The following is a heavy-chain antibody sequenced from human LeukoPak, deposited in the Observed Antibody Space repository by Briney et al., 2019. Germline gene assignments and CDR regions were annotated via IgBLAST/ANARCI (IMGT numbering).Heavy chain of an antibody. CDR1: GYTFTGYY. Sequence: ASVKVSCKASGYTFTGYYMHWVRQAPGQGLEWMGWINPNSGGTNYAQKFQGRVTMTRATSISTAYMELSRLRSDDTAVYYCARGPLIAAAGRIGGPYYYYYMDVWGKGTTVTISS. CDR2: INPNSGGT. J-gene: IGHJ6*03. CDR3: ARGPLIAAAGRIGGPYYYYYMDV. D-gene: IGHD6-13*01. V-gene: IGHV1-2*02.